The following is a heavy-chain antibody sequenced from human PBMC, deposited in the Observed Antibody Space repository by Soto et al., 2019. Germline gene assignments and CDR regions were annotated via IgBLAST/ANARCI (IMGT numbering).Heavy chain of an antibody. CDR1: GGSISGSSYY. CDR3: AREMGGSIDY. Sequence: QLQLQESGPGLVKPSETLSLTCTVSGGSISGSSYYWGWIRQPPGKGLEWIGTIYHSGSTYYKPSLKSRVTISVDTSKNQFSLKLNSVTAADTAIYYCAREMGGSIDYWGQGTLVTVSS. J-gene: IGHJ4*02. V-gene: IGHV4-39*01. D-gene: IGHD1-26*01. CDR2: IYHSGST.